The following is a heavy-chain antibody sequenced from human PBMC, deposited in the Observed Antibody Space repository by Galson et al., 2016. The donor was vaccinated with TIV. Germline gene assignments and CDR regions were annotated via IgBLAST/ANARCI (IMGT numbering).Heavy chain of an antibody. J-gene: IGHJ6*03. CDR2: INTRNGNP. CDR3: ARSGDYSYYFYYMDV. CDR1: GYSLTSSA. Sequence: SVKVSCKASGYSLTSSAMNWVRQAPGQGLEWMGWINTRNGNPTYAQGFTGRFVFSLDASVSTAYLQINSLKPEETAVYYCARSGDYSYYFYYMDVWAKGATVTVSS. D-gene: IGHD4-17*01. V-gene: IGHV7-4-1*02.